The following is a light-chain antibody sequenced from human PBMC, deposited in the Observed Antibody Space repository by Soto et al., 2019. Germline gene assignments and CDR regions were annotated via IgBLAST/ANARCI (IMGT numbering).Light chain of an antibody. CDR1: SSDVGGYDF. CDR2: EVT. V-gene: IGLV2-8*01. CDR3: SSYAGSTI. J-gene: IGLJ2*01. Sequence: QSALTQPPSASGSPGQSVTISCTGTSSDVGGYDFVSWYQQHPGKAPKLGIYEVTRRPSGVPDRFSGSKSGNTASLTVSWLQAEDEAVYYCSSYAGSTIFGGGTKVTVL.